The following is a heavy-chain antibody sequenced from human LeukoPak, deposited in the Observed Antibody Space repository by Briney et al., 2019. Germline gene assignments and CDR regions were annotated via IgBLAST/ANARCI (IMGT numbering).Heavy chain of an antibody. D-gene: IGHD2-2*01. J-gene: IGHJ4*02. CDR3: AKDADIVVSSYFDY. Sequence: GGPLRLSCEASGFTFTNAWMSWVRQAPGKGLEWVGRIKSKTNGGTTDYAGPVKGRFTISRDNSKNTLYVQMNSLRAEDTAVYYCAKDADIVVSSYFDYWGQGTLVTVSS. V-gene: IGHV3-15*01. CDR1: GFTFTNAW. CDR2: IKSKTNGGTT.